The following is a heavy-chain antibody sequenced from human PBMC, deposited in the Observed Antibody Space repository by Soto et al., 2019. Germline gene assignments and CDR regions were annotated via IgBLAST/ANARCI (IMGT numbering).Heavy chain of an antibody. D-gene: IGHD3-10*01. CDR1: GFNLQDHA. Sequence: PGVSLRLSCVASGFNLQDHAMHWVRQAPGKGLEWVSGIFWDGNRMDYAEYVRGRFFMSRDSAMDSLYLHRNRRREDETALYYSTKDINMGGVDVCGQGTTVTVSS. J-gene: IGHJ6*02. V-gene: IGHV3-9*01. CDR2: IFWDGNRM. CDR3: TKDINMGGVDV.